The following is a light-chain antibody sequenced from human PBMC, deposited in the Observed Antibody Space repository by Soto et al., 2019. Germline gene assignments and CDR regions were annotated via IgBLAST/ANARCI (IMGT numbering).Light chain of an antibody. CDR1: QGIGSF. CDR2: AAS. J-gene: IGKJ5*01. CDR3: QQLNSYT. V-gene: IGKV1-9*01. Sequence: DIQLTQSPSFLSASVGDRVTITCRASQGIGSFLAWYQQKPGKAPKLLIYAASTLQSGVPSRFSGSGSGTEFTLPISSLQPEDVATYYCQQLNSYTFGQGTRLEIK.